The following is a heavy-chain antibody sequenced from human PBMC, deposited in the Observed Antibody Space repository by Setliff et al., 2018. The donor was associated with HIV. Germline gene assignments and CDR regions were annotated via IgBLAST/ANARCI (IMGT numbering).Heavy chain of an antibody. CDR3: ARESDDGNFLGWFDP. Sequence: ASVKVSCKASGYSFTSYGMNWVRQAPGRGPEWMGRISTNTGDPMYAQGFTGRFVFSLDITVNTAYLQISSLKTEDTAVYYCARESDDGNFLGWFDPWGQGTLVTVSS. V-gene: IGHV7-4-1*01. D-gene: IGHD1-26*01. CDR2: ISTNTGDP. CDR1: GYSFTSYG. J-gene: IGHJ5*02.